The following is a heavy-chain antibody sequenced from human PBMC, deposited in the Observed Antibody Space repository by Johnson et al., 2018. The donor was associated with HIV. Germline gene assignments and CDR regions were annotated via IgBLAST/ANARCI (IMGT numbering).Heavy chain of an antibody. CDR1: GFTFSSYG. V-gene: IGHV3-30*02. J-gene: IGHJ3*02. Sequence: QVQLVESGGGVVQPGGSLRLSCAASGFTFSSYGMHWVRQAPGKGLEWVAFIRYDGSNKYYADSVKGRFTISRDNSKNTLYLQMNSLRAEDTAVYYCAKGPQADDAFDIWGQGTMVTVSS. CDR3: AKGPQADDAFDI. CDR2: IRYDGSNK.